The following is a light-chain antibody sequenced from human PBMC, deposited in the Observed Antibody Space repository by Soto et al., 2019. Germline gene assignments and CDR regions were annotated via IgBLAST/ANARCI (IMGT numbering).Light chain of an antibody. CDR1: QSVISN. Sequence: DMVMTQSPATLSVSPGERATLSCRASQSVISNLAWYQQKPGQAPRLLIYATSTRATGIPDRFSGSGSGTDFTLTISRLEPEDFAVYYCQQYNSYSITFGQGTRLEIK. V-gene: IGKV3D-15*01. CDR3: QQYNSYSIT. CDR2: ATS. J-gene: IGKJ5*01.